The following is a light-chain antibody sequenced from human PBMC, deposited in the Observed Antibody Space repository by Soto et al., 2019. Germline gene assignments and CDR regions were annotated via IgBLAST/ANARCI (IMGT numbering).Light chain of an antibody. Sequence: DIVMTQSPDSLAVSLGERATINCKSSPSVLYTSNHKEFLAWYQQNPGQLPKLLIYWASTRESRVPDRFNGSGSATYCTLTIISLLAEDVAVYYCQQYHNCPPYPFGKGTKLEIK. CDR1: PSVLYTSNHKEF. CDR3: QQYHNCPPYP. CDR2: WAS. J-gene: IGKJ2*01. V-gene: IGKV4-1*01.